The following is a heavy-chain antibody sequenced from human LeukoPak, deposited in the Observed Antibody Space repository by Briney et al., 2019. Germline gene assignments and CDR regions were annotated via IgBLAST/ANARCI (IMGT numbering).Heavy chain of an antibody. V-gene: IGHV1-69*06. CDR2: IIPIFGTA. J-gene: IGHJ6*03. Sequence: ASVKVSCKASGYTFSDYGINWVRQAPGQGLEWMGGIIPIFGTANYAQKFQGRVTITADKSTSTAYMELSSLRSEDTAVYYCARGVTSSYYYYMDVWGKGTTVTVSS. CDR1: GYTFSDYG. CDR3: ARGVTSSYYYYMDV. D-gene: IGHD3-10*01.